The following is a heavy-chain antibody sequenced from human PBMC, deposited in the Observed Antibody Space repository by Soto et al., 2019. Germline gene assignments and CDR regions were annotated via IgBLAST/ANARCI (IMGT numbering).Heavy chain of an antibody. V-gene: IGHV4-59*08. CDR2: IYYSGST. J-gene: IGHJ5*02. CDR1: GGSISSYY. D-gene: IGHD3-10*01. Sequence: PSETLSLTCTVSGGSISSYYWSWIRQPPGKGLEWIGYIYYSGSTNYNPSLKSRVTISVDTSKNQFSLKLSSVTAADTAVYYCARYYYGSGSRNNWFDPWGQGTLVTVSS. CDR3: ARYYYGSGSRNNWFDP.